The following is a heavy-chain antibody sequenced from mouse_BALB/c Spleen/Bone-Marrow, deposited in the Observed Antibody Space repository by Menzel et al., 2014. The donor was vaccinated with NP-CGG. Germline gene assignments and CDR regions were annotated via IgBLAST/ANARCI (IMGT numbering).Heavy chain of an antibody. CDR2: ISDGGSYT. D-gene: IGHD1-1*01. J-gene: IGHJ3*01. V-gene: IGHV5-4*02. CDR1: GFTFSDYY. Sequence: EVHLVESGGGLVKPGGSLKLSCAASGFTFSDYYMYWVRQTPEKRLEWVATISDGGSYTYYPDSVKGRFTISGDNAKNNLYLQMSSLKSEDTAMYYCVLRWFAYWGQGTLVTVSA. CDR3: VLRWFAY.